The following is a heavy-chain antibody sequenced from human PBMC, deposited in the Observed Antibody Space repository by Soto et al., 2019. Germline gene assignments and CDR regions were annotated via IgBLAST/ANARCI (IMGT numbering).Heavy chain of an antibody. J-gene: IGHJ6*02. CDR3: ARGHRVETLGGGKFYLYTDGMEA. D-gene: IGHD2-2*02. V-gene: IGHV4-34*01. CDR2: IGLTGIT. Sequence: SETLSLTCAVYGGSFSDYHWTWIRQSPGKGLEWIGEIGLTGITKYNPSLKNRVSATIDTSKNQFSLRLNSMTAADTAVYYSARGHRVETLGGGKFYLYTDGMEAVGQGTTVNAAS. CDR1: GGSFSDYH.